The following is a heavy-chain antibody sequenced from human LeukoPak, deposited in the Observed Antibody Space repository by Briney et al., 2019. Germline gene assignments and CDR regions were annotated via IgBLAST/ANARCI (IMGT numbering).Heavy chain of an antibody. CDR1: GCTFTSYG. CDR3: ARDGRPSWVVVAALLDY. Sequence: GASVKVSCKASGCTFTSYGTSWVRQAPGQGLEWMGWISAYNGNTNYAQKLQGRVTMTTDTSTSTAYMELRSLRSDDTAVYYCARDGRPSWVVVAALLDYWGQGTLVTVSS. CDR2: ISAYNGNT. V-gene: IGHV1-18*01. J-gene: IGHJ4*02. D-gene: IGHD2-15*01.